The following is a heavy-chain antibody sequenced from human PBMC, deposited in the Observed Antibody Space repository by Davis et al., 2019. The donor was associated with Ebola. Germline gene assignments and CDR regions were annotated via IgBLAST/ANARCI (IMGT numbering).Heavy chain of an antibody. CDR2: IFSDGRS. J-gene: IGHJ6*02. D-gene: IGHD6-19*01. CDR1: GASMTNYY. Sequence: SETLSLTCTVSGASMTNYYWTWIRQSPGGGLEWIGYIFSDGRSNYNASLKSRIAISLDRSKNQFSLRLSSVTATDTAVYYCARGRGQWLVGEILYYYYYGMDVWGQGTTVTVSS. CDR3: ARGRGQWLVGEILYYYYYGMDV. V-gene: IGHV4-59*01.